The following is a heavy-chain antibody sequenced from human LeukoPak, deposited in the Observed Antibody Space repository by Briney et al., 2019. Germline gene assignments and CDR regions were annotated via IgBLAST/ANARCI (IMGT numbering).Heavy chain of an antibody. J-gene: IGHJ3*02. CDR1: GGSISSGGYY. V-gene: IGHV4-31*03. Sequence: SQTLSLTCTVSGGSISSGGYYWSWIRQHPGKGLEWIGYIYYSGSTYYNPSLKSRVTISVDTSKNQFSLKLSSVTAADTAVYYCARSTFEGIVGATRGAFDIWGQGTRVTVSS. D-gene: IGHD1-26*01. CDR3: ARSTFEGIVGATRGAFDI. CDR2: IYYSGST.